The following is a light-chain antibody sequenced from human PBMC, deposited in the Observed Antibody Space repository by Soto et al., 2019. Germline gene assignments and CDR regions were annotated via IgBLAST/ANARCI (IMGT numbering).Light chain of an antibody. J-gene: IGKJ1*01. Sequence: DIQMTQSPSAMSASVGDRVTITCRASQDISNYLAWFQQKPGKGPKRLIYAASSLQSGVPSRFSGSGSGTEFTLTISSLQPEDVATYYCLQHNGYPRTFGQGTKVEIK. V-gene: IGKV1-17*03. CDR2: AAS. CDR1: QDISNY. CDR3: LQHNGYPRT.